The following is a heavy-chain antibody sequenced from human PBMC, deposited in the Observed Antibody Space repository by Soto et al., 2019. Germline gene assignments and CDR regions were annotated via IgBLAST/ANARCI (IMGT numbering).Heavy chain of an antibody. Sequence: GESLKISCKGSGYSFTSYWIGWVRQMPGKGLEWMGIIYPGDSDTRYSPSFQGQVTISADKSISTAYLQWSSLKASDTAMYYCARLRTWGPIAVAGGGPDYWGQEPWSPSPQ. V-gene: IGHV5-51*01. CDR1: GYSFTSYW. CDR3: ARLRTWGPIAVAGGGPDY. J-gene: IGHJ4*01. D-gene: IGHD6-19*01. CDR2: IYPGDSDT.